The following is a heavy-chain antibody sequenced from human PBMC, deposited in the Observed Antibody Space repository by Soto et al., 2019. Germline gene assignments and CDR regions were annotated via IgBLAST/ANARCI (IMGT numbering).Heavy chain of an antibody. J-gene: IGHJ6*02. CDR1: GGTFSNYA. CDR3: AIQRLYCSGGNCFSISDYYYYGLDV. CDR2: IISIFGTA. V-gene: IGHV1-69*06. D-gene: IGHD2-15*01. Sequence: SVKVSCKASGGTFSNYAISWVRQAPGQGLEWMGRIISIFGTANYAQRFQGRVTITADKSTSTAYMELSSLRSEDTAVYYCAIQRLYCSGGNCFSISDYYYYGLDVWGQGTTVTVSS.